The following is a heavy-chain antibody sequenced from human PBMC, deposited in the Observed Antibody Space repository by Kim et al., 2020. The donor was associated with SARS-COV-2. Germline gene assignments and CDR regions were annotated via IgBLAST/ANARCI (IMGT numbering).Heavy chain of an antibody. CDR1: GYSFTSYW. CDR3: ARHRYCGGDCYSGYFDY. J-gene: IGHJ4*02. D-gene: IGHD2-21*02. Sequence: GESLKISCKGSGYSFTSYWISWVRQMPGKGLEWMGRIDPSDSYTNYSPSFQGHVTISADKSISTAYLQWSSLKASDTAMYYCARHRYCGGDCYSGYFDYWGQGTLVTVSS. CDR2: IDPSDSYT. V-gene: IGHV5-10-1*01.